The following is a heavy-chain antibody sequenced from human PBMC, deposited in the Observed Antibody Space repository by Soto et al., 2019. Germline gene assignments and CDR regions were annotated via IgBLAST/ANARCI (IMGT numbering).Heavy chain of an antibody. D-gene: IGHD1-1*01. CDR1: GFTFTAFG. CDR2: LSYNGNKK. CDR3: AKLGGTQNDSNRFDS. V-gene: IGHV3-30*18. J-gene: IGHJ4*02. Sequence: TGGSLRLSCAASGFTFTAFGMHWVRQAPGKGLEWVASLSYNGNKKYYGDSVKGRFTVSRDNSKKILYLEMDSLRKEDSAVYFCAKLGGTQNDSNRFDSWGQGTLVTVSS.